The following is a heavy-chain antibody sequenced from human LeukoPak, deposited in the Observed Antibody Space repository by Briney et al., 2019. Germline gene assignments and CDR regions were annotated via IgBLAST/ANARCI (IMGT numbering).Heavy chain of an antibody. CDR2: ISSSSSYI. D-gene: IGHD4-17*01. CDR1: GFTFSSYS. J-gene: IGHJ3*02. V-gene: IGHV3-21*01. CDR3: AREISYGDYPSGDAFDN. Sequence: PGGSLRLSCAASGFTFSSYSMNCVRQAPGKGLEWVSSISSSSSYIYYADSVKGRFTISRDNAKNSLYLQMNSLRAEDTAVYFCAREISYGDYPSGDAFDNWGQGTMVTVSS.